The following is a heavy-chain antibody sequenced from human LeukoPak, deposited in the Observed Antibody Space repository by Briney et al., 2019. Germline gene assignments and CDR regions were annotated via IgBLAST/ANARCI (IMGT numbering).Heavy chain of an antibody. CDR3: ASLAMDDAFDI. CDR2: IKQDGSEK. Sequence: GGSLRLSCAASGFTFSSYWMSWVRQAPGKGLEWVANIKQDGSEKYYVDSVKGRFTISRDNAKNSLYLQMNSLRAEDTAVYYCASLAMDDAFDIWGQGTMVTVSS. CDR1: GFTFSSYW. D-gene: IGHD5-18*01. V-gene: IGHV3-7*01. J-gene: IGHJ3*02.